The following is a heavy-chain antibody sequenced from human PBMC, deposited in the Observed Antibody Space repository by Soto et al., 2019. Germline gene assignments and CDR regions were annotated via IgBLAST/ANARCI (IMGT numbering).Heavy chain of an antibody. J-gene: IGHJ5*02. CDR3: ARRGSVAGTYWFGP. V-gene: IGHV4-39*01. Sequence: SETLSLTCTVSGGSISTYYWCWIRQPPGKGLEWIGSIHYTGYTYYNPSLKSRVTVSVDASKNQFSLRLSSVTAADTAVYYCARRGSVAGTYWFGPWGQGTLVTVSS. D-gene: IGHD3-10*01. CDR2: IHYTGYT. CDR1: GGSISTYY.